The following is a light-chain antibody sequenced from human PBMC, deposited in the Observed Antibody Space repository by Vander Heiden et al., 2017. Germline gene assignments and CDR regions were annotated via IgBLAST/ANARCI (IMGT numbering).Light chain of an antibody. V-gene: IGKV3-20*01. CDR1: QSVSSSY. J-gene: IGKJ1*01. CDR3: QQYGSSPWT. CDR2: GAS. Sequence: IVLTQSPGTLSLSPGERATLPCRASQSVSSSYLAWYQQKPGQAPRLLIYGASSRATGIPDRFSGSGYGTDFTLTISRLEPEDFAVYYCQQYGSSPWTFGQGTKVEIK.